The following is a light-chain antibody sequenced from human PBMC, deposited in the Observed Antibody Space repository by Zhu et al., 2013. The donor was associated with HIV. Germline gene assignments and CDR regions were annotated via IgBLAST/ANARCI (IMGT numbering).Light chain of an antibody. J-gene: IGKJ1*01. CDR1: QSISSW. V-gene: IGKV1-5*01. CDR2: DAS. Sequence: DIQMTQSPSTLSASVGDRVTITCRASQSISSWLAWYQQKPGKAPKLLIYDASSLESGVPSRFDGSRSGTDFFLTITSLQPDDYATYYCLQHHSLPWTFGQGTRVEV. CDR3: LQHHSLPWT.